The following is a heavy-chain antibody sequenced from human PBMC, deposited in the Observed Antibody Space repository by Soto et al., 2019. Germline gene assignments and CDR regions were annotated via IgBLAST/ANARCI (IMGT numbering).Heavy chain of an antibody. CDR3: ARVLWSTVSPTRDSWFAP. J-gene: IGHJ5*02. Sequence: QVQLQESGPGLVKPSQTLSLTCTVSGGSISSGGYYWSWVRQHPGKGLEWIGYIYSSGSTFYNTSLKSRVTISVDTSKNQFSLNLNSVTAADTAVYYCARVLWSTVSPTRDSWFAPWGQGALVTVSS. CDR1: GGSISSGGYY. CDR2: IYSSGST. D-gene: IGHD4-17*01. V-gene: IGHV4-31*03.